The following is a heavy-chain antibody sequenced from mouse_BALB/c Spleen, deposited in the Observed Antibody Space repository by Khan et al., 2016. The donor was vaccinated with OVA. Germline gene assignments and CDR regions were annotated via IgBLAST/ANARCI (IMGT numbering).Heavy chain of an antibody. Sequence: VQLQLSGPGLVKPSQSLSLTCTVTGYSITSNYAWSWIRQFPGNKLEWMGYISYSGSTNYNPSLKSRISVTRDTSENPFFLQLSTVTSEDTAPYDCARPNSYGYALDYWGQGTSVTGSS. CDR2: ISYSGST. V-gene: IGHV3-2*02. J-gene: IGHJ4*01. CDR3: ARPNSYGYALDY. CDR1: GYSITSNYA. D-gene: IGHD1-1*01.